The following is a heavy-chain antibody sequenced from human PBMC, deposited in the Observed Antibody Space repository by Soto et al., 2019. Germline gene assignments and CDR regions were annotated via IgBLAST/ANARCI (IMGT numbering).Heavy chain of an antibody. D-gene: IGHD1-1*01. V-gene: IGHV3-23*01. CDR1: GFIFSDYS. J-gene: IGHJ4*02. CDR2: ISGVGGRT. CDR3: AKSLGDHWDEYYFHY. Sequence: EVQLLESGGDLVQPGGSLRLSCAVTGFIFSDYSMSWVRQAPGKGLEWVSGISGVGGRTYYADSVKGRFTISRDNSKSTLYLQMNSLRAEDTALYYCAKSLGDHWDEYYFHYWGQGTLVTVSS.